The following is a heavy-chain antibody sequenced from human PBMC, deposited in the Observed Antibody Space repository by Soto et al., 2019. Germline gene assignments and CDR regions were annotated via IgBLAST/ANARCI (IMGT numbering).Heavy chain of an antibody. CDR2: ISYDGSNK. CDR1: GFTFNTYG. Sequence: PGGSLRLSCAASGFTFNTYGMHWVRQSPGKGLEWVAVISYDGSNKYYADSVKGRLTISRDNSKNTLYLQMDSLRAEDTAVYYCAKGQHCSSTSCYFYYYGMDVWGQGTTVTVSS. CDR3: AKGQHCSSTSCYFYYYGMDV. J-gene: IGHJ6*02. D-gene: IGHD2-2*01. V-gene: IGHV3-30*18.